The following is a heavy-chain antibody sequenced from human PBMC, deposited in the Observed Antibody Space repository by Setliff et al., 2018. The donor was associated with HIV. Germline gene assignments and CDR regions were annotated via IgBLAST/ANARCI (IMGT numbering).Heavy chain of an antibody. J-gene: IGHJ5*02. Sequence: GESLKISCAASGFTFSSYWMHWVRQAPGKGLVWVSRINSDGSSTSYADSVKGRFTISRDNAKNTLYLQMNSPRAEDTAVYYCARGPLRTTPADNWFDPWGQGTLVTVSS. CDR1: GFTFSSYW. D-gene: IGHD2-15*01. CDR2: INSDGSST. CDR3: ARGPLRTTPADNWFDP. V-gene: IGHV3-74*01.